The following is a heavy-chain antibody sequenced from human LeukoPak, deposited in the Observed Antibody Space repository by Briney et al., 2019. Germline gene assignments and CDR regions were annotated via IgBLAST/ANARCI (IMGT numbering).Heavy chain of an antibody. D-gene: IGHD6-19*01. Sequence: GGSLRLSCAASGFTFSGYEMHWVRQAPGKGLDWVSYISSSGSNKYYADSVKGRFTISRDNAKNSLYLQMNSLRAEDTAVYYWARVSGSGWSEYFDYWGQGTLVTVSS. V-gene: IGHV3-48*03. CDR2: ISSSGSNK. CDR3: ARVSGSGWSEYFDY. J-gene: IGHJ4*02. CDR1: GFTFSGYE.